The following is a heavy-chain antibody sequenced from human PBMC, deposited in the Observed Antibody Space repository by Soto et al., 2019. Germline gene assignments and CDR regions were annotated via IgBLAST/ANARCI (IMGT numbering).Heavy chain of an antibody. CDR3: ARDPPHGGTSSWDADS. CDR2: ISSSGTFK. Sequence: KTGGSLRLSCEASGFIFTTNSMNWVRQVPGKGLQWLSSISSSGTFKSYGDSVKGRFTISRDNAKNSLFLQMNNLSGEDTGLYYCARDPPHGGTSSWDADSWGPGTLVTVSS. CDR1: GFIFTTNS. V-gene: IGHV3-21*01. D-gene: IGHD2-15*01. J-gene: IGHJ4*02.